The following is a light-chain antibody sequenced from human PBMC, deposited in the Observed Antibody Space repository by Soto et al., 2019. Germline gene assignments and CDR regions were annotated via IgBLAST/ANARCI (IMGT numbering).Light chain of an antibody. J-gene: IGKJ2*01. CDR2: KAS. V-gene: IGKV1-5*03. CDR1: QSISSW. CDR3: QQYNSYSYT. Sequence: DIPMTQSPSTLSASVGDRVTITCRASQSISSWLAWYQQKPGKAPKPLMYKASSLQSGVPSRFSGSGSGTEFTLTISSLQPDDFATYYCQQYNSYSYTFGQGTKLEIK.